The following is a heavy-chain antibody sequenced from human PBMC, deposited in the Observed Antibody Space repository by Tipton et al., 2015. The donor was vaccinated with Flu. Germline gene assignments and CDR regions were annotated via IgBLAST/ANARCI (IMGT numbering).Heavy chain of an antibody. CDR2: IYPDGSDT. D-gene: IGHD3-9*01. J-gene: IGHJ4*02. CDR1: RYSFTDSW. Sequence: QLVQSGAEVKKPGESLKISCKGSRYSFTDSWIGWVRQMPGKGLEWMGIIYPDGSDTRYGPSFQGQVTMSVDQSISVAYLQWSSLKASDTAMYYCARRDILTGYFDYWGQGTLVTVSS. CDR3: ARRDILTGYFDY. V-gene: IGHV5-51*01.